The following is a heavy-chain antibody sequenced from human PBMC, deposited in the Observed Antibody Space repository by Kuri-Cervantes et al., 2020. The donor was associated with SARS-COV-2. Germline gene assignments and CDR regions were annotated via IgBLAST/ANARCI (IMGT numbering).Heavy chain of an antibody. J-gene: IGHJ6*03. CDR3: ARVSHGSSSWYGYYYYMDV. CDR2: IEEDGSEK. CDR1: GFTFSSYS. Sequence: GESLKISCAASGFTFSSYSMNWVRQAPGKGLEWVGNIEEDGSEKNYVDSVKGRFTISRDNAKNSLYLRMNSLRAEDTAVYYCARVSHGSSSWYGYYYYMDVWGKGTTVTVSS. V-gene: IGHV3-7*01. D-gene: IGHD6-13*01.